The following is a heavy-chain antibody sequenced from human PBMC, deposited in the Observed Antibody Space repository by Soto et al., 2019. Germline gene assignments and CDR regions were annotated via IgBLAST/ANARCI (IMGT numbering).Heavy chain of an antibody. D-gene: IGHD4-17*01. CDR1: GATVSTYA. V-gene: IGHV3-23*01. CDR3: ATVPHDYGAFNWFDP. J-gene: IGHJ5*02. CDR2: ISGSGVST. Sequence: EVQLLESGGGLVQPGGSLRLSCAASGATVSTYAMSWVRQAPGMGLEWVSTISGSGVSTYADSVKGRFTISRDNSKNTLYVQMTSLRAEDTAMYYCATVPHDYGAFNWFDPWGQGTLVTVSS.